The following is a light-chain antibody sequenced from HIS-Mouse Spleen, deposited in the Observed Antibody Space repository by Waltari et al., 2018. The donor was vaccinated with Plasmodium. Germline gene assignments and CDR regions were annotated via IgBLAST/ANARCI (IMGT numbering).Light chain of an antibody. J-gene: IGLJ3*02. CDR3: YSTDSSGNHRV. Sequence: SYELTQPPSVSVSPGQTARITCSGDALPKKYAYWYQQKSGQAPVLVIYEDSKRPSGIRERCSGSSSGTMATLTISGAQVEDEADDYCYSTDSSGNHRVFGGGTKLTVL. CDR1: ALPKKY. CDR2: EDS. V-gene: IGLV3-10*01.